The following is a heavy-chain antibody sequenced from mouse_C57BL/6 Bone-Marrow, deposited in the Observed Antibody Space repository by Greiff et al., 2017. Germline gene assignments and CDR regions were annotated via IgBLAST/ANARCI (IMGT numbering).Heavy chain of an antibody. CDR1: GYTFTSYG. Sequence: QVQLQQSGAELARPGASVKLSCKASGYTFTSYGISWVKQRTGQGLEWIGEIYPRSGNTYYNEKFKGKATLSADNSYSTAYMELRSLTSEDSAVYFFARWGLYDGYHDYWGQGTTLTVSS. J-gene: IGHJ2*01. D-gene: IGHD2-3*01. CDR2: IYPRSGNT. CDR3: ARWGLYDGYHDY. V-gene: IGHV1-81*01.